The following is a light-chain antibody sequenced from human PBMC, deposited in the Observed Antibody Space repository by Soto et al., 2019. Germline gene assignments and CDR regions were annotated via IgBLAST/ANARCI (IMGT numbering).Light chain of an antibody. J-gene: IGKJ1*01. Sequence: DIQMTQSPSTLSASVGDRVTITCRASQSVSTWLAWYQQRPGKPPKLLIYDASSLQSGVPSKFSGGGSGTEFTLTISSLQPDDFATYYRQQYYNYWTFGQGTKVDIK. CDR3: QQYYNYWT. V-gene: IGKV1-5*01. CDR1: QSVSTW. CDR2: DAS.